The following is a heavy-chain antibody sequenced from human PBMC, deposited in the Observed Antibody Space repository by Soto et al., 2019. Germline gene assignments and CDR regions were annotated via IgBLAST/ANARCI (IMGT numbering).Heavy chain of an antibody. Sequence: ASVKVSCKTSGYTFTDYDINWVRQAPGQGLEWMGWVSPDHGNAGYARQFQGRITMTSDTSINTVFMYLTNLRPEDTAVYYCAVTTGYWGQGTKVTVSS. CDR2: VSPDHGNA. D-gene: IGHD4-17*01. CDR1: GYTFTDYD. CDR3: AVTTGY. J-gene: IGHJ4*02. V-gene: IGHV1-8*01.